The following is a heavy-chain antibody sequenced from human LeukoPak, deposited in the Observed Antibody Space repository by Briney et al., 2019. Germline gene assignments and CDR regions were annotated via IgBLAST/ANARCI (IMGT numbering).Heavy chain of an antibody. V-gene: IGHV4-34*01. Sequence: SETLSLTCAVYGGSFSGYYWSWIRQPPGKGLEWIGEINHSGSTNYNPSLKSRVTISVDTSKNQFSLKLSSVTAADTAVYYCAITHYDILTGYHKYMGVWGKGTTVTISS. CDR1: GGSFSGYY. D-gene: IGHD3-9*01. CDR3: AITHYDILTGYHKYMGV. J-gene: IGHJ6*03. CDR2: INHSGST.